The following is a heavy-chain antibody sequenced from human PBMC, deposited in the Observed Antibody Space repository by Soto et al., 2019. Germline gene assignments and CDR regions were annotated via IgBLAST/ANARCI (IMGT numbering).Heavy chain of an antibody. CDR2: ISSSSGTK. V-gene: IGHV3-48*01. CDR3: ARDREYQPLPDY. J-gene: IGHJ4*02. Sequence: GGSLRLSCAASGFTFNTYTMNWVRQAPGKGLEWVSYISSSSGTKYYADSVKGRFTISRDNAKNSLYLQMNSLRAEDTAAYYCARDREYQPLPDYWGQGTLVTVSS. CDR1: GFTFNTYT. D-gene: IGHD2-2*01.